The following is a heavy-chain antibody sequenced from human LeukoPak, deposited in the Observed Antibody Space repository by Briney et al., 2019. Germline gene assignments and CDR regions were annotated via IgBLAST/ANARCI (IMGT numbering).Heavy chain of an antibody. D-gene: IGHD2-2*02. CDR1: GFTFSSYG. J-gene: IGHJ6*02. CDR3: AKALSSTSGYTNGMDV. V-gene: IGHV3-30*18. CDR2: ISYDGSNK. Sequence: GGSLRLSCAASGFTFSSYGMHWVRQAPGKGLEWVAVISYDGSNKYYADSVKGRFTISRDNSKNTLYLQMNSLRAEDTAVYYCAKALSSTSGYTNGMDVWGQGTTVIVSS.